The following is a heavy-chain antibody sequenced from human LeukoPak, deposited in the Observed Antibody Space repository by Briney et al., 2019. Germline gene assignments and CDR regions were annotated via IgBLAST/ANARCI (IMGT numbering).Heavy chain of an antibody. J-gene: IGHJ2*01. Sequence: GGSLRLSCTVSGFTVSSDSMSWVRQAPGKGLEWVSFIYSGGSTHYSDSVKGRFTISRDNSKNTLYLQVNSLRAEDTAVYYCARDSCSGGGCHYWYFDLWGRGTPVTVSS. V-gene: IGHV3-53*01. CDR3: ARDSCSGGGCHYWYFDL. CDR1: GFTVSSDS. D-gene: IGHD2-15*01. CDR2: IYSGGST.